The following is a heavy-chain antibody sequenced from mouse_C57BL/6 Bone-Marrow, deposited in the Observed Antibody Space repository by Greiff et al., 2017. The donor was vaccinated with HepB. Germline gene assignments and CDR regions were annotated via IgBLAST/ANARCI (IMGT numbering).Heavy chain of an antibody. CDR1: GFTFSSYA. J-gene: IGHJ1*03. CDR2: ISDGGSYT. D-gene: IGHD3-1*01. Sequence: EVKLVESGGGLVKPGGSLKLSCAASGFTFSSYAMSWVRQTPEKRLEWVATISDGGSYTYYPDNVKGRFTISRDNAKNNLYLQMSHLKSEDTAMYYCAREGFTDWGTGTTVTVSS. CDR3: AREGFTD. V-gene: IGHV5-4*01.